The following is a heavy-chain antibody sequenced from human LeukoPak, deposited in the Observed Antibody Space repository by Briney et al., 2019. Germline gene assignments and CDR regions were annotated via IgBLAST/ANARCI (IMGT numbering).Heavy chain of an antibody. CDR2: IIPIFGTT. J-gene: IGHJ6*03. CDR1: GGTFSRYA. V-gene: IGHV1-69*06. Sequence: SGKVSCKASGGTFSRYAISWVRQAPGQELEWMGGIIPIFGTTNYGQKFQDRVTITADKSTSTAYMELSSLRSEDTAVYYCARVVGLTGCCSSWYSGYYYYMDVWGKGTTVTVSS. D-gene: IGHD6-13*01. CDR3: ARVVGLTGCCSSWYSGYYYYMDV.